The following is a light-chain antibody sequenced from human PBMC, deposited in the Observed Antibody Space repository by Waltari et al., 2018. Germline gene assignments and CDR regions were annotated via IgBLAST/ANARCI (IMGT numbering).Light chain of an antibody. CDR2: DVS. V-gene: IGLV2-14*01. CDR1: SSDVGSYNY. CDR3: TSYTSSNTYV. Sequence: QSALTQPASVSGSRGQSITISCTGTSSDVGSYNYVSWYQQHPGKAPKLMIYDVSKRPSGVSNRFSGSKSGNTASLTISGLQAVDEADYYCTSYTSSNTYVFGTGTKVTVL. J-gene: IGLJ1*01.